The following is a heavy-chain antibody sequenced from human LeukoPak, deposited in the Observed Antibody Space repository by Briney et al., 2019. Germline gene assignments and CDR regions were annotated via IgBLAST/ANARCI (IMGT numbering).Heavy chain of an antibody. V-gene: IGHV1-69*05. CDR1: GGTFSSYA. CDR3: ARVGSWGYDSSGSLDPNAFDY. J-gene: IGHJ4*02. Sequence: ALVKVSCKASGGTFSSYAISWVRQAPGQGLEWMGRIIPIFGTANYAQKFQGRVTITTDESTSTAYMELSSLRSEDTAVYYCARVGSWGYDSSGSLDPNAFDYWGQGTLVTVSS. D-gene: IGHD3-22*01. CDR2: IIPIFGTA.